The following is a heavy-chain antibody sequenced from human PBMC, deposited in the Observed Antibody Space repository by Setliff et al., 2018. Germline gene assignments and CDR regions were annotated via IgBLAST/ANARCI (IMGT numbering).Heavy chain of an antibody. V-gene: IGHV4-34*12. CDR2: IIHSGST. CDR1: GGSFSGYY. CDR3: ARSFSRREKFLLDY. Sequence: SETLSLTCAVYGGSFSGYYWSWIRQPPGKRLEWIGEIIHSGSTNYNPSLKSRVTISMXXSKNQFSLKVSXXTAXDXXXXYCARSFSRREKFLLDYWGQGALVTVSS. J-gene: IGHJ4*02.